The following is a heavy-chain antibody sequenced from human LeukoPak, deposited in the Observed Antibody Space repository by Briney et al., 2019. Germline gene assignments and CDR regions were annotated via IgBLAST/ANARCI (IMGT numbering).Heavy chain of an antibody. CDR3: ARDSYYDFWSGYLN. J-gene: IGHJ4*02. CDR1: GFTFSSYS. Sequence: GGSLRLSCAASGFTFSSYSMNWVRQAPGKGLEGDSSISSSSSYIYYADSVKGRFTISRDNAKNSLYLQMNSLRAEDTAVYYCARDSYYDFWSGYLNWGQGTLVTVSS. V-gene: IGHV3-21*01. D-gene: IGHD3-3*01. CDR2: ISSSSSYI.